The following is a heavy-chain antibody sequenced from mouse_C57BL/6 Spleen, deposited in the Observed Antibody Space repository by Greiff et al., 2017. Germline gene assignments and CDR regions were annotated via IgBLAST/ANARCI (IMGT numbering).Heavy chain of an antibody. CDR1: GFTFSDYY. D-gene: IGHD2-4*01. Sequence: EVQRVESEGGLVQPGSSMKLSCTASGFTFSDYYMAWVRQVPEQGLEWVANINYDGSSTNYLDPLKSRFIISRDNAKNILYLQMSSLKSEDTATYYCARIDYDYDGGSYYAMDDGGQGTSVTVSS. J-gene: IGHJ4*01. CDR2: INYDGSST. V-gene: IGHV5-16*01. CDR3: ARIDYDYDGGSYYAMDD.